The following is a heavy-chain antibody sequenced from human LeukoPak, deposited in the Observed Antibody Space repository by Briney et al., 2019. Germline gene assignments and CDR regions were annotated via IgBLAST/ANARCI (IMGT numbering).Heavy chain of an antibody. J-gene: IGHJ3*02. CDR3: ARDVPNTSAGPFDI. Sequence: GGSLRLSCAASGFIFSNYGMHWVRQAPGKGLEWVQDIWYDGRGKFYADSVKGRYTIFRESPKNTLYLQMKSLRAEDTAVYYCARDVPNTSAGPFDIWGQGTKVTVSS. CDR2: IWYDGRGK. V-gene: IGHV3-33*01. D-gene: IGHD6-19*01. CDR1: GFIFSNYG.